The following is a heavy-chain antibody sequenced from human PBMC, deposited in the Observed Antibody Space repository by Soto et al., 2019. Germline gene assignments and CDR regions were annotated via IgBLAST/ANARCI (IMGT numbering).Heavy chain of an antibody. V-gene: IGHV3-74*01. CDR3: ARDHFATLDY. CDR1: GFTFSSYW. J-gene: IGHJ4*02. Sequence: GGSLRLSCAASGFTFSSYWMHWVRQTPEKGLVWVSHIDSHGSYTIYADSVKGRFTISRDNAKNTLYLQMSSLRAEDTAVYYCARDHFATLDYWGQGTLVTVSS. CDR2: IDSHGSYT.